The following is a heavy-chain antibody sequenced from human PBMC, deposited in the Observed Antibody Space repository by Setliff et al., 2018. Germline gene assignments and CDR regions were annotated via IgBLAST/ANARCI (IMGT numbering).Heavy chain of an antibody. CDR3: ARTYCSDTSCYDYYYYMDV. J-gene: IGHJ6*03. V-gene: IGHV3-15*07. Sequence: PGGSLRLSCAASGFTFSNAWMNWVRQAPGKGLEWVGRIKSKTDGGTTDYAAPVKGRFTISREDSEDTLYLQMNSLRAEDTAVYYCARTYCSDTSCYDYYYYMDVWGKGTTVTVSS. CDR2: IKSKTDGGTT. CDR1: GFTFSNAW. D-gene: IGHD2-2*01.